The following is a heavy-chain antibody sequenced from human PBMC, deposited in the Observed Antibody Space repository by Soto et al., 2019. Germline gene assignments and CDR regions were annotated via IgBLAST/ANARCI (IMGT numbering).Heavy chain of an antibody. CDR2: IYHSGST. CDR3: ARVSGSYYYGMDV. J-gene: IGHJ6*02. Sequence: QVQLQESGPGLVKPSGTLSLTCAVSGGSISSSNCWSWVRQPPGKGLEWIGEIYHSGSTNFNPSHKSRVTISVDKSKNQFSLKLNSVTAADTAVYYWARVSGSYYYGMDVWGQGTTVTVSS. CDR1: GGSISSSNC. V-gene: IGHV4-4*02.